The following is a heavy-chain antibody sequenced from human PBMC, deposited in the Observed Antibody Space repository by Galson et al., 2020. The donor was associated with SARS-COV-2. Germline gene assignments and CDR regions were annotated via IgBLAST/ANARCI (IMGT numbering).Heavy chain of an antibody. CDR1: GFSVSNDY. V-gene: IGHV3-53*01. D-gene: IGHD3-10*01. CDR2: LFSGGDT. CDR3: ARDYYGSDRHFVAFDI. Sequence: GGSLRLSCAASGFSVSNDYMSWVRLAPGKGLEWVSVLFSGGDTYYADSVKGRFTISRDNFKNTLYLQMNTLRAEDTAVYYCARDYYGSDRHFVAFDIWGQGTMVTVSS. J-gene: IGHJ3*02.